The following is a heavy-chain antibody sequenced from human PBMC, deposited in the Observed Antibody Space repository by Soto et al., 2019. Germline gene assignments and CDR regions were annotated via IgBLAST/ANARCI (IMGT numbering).Heavy chain of an antibody. D-gene: IGHD3-3*01. CDR2: IYGGGST. CDR3: ARSPHYDFWIGDGYFDL. CDR1: GFTVSSNY. V-gene: IGHV3-66*01. Sequence: EVQLVESGGGLVQPGGSLRLSCAASGFTVSSNYMSWVRQAPGQGLEWVSVIYGGGSTYYADSVKGRFTISRDNSKNTRYLQMNSLRAEDTAVYYCARSPHYDFWIGDGYFDLWGRGTLVTVSS. J-gene: IGHJ2*01.